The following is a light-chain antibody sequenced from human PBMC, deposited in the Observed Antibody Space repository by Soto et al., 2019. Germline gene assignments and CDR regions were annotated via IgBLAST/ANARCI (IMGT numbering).Light chain of an antibody. V-gene: IGKV1-5*01. Sequence: DIQMTQSPSTLSASVGDRVTITCRASQSISSWLAWYQQKPGKAPKLLIYDASSLDSGVPSRFSGSGSGTEFTLTISSLQSDDFATYYCQQYNNYSWTFGQGTKVDIK. CDR2: DAS. CDR3: QQYNNYSWT. J-gene: IGKJ1*01. CDR1: QSISSW.